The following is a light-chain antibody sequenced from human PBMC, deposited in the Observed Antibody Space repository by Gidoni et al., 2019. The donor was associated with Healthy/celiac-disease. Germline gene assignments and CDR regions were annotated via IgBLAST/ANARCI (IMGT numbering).Light chain of an antibody. CDR3: QAWDSGGV. Sequence: SYELTQPPSVSLSPGQTASITCSGDKLGDKYACWYQQKPGQSPVLVIYQDSKRPSGIPERFSGSNSGNTATLTISGTQAMDEADYYCQAWDSGGVFGGGTKLTVL. J-gene: IGLJ2*01. CDR1: KLGDKY. CDR2: QDS. V-gene: IGLV3-1*01.